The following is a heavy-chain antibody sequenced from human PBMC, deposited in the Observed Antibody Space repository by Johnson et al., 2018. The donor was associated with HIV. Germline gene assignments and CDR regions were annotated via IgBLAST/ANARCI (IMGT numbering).Heavy chain of an antibody. D-gene: IGHD3-22*01. J-gene: IGHJ3*02. Sequence: QVQLVESGGGLVQPGGSLRLSCAASGFTFSTYSMHWVRQAPGMRLEWVAVISSDGNNKYSADSLKGRFTISRDNSKNTLYLQMNRLTAEDTAVYSCARESGWGHDAFDIWGQGTMVIVSS. CDR2: ISSDGNNK. CDR1: GFTFSTYS. CDR3: ARESGWGHDAFDI. V-gene: IGHV3-30*04.